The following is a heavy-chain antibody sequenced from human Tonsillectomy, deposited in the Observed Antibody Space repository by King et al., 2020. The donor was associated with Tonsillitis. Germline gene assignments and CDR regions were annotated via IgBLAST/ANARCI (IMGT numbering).Heavy chain of an antibody. V-gene: IGHV1-69*09. CDR1: GGTFSSYA. J-gene: IGHJ5*02. CDR2: IIPILDIV. D-gene: IGHD6-19*01. Sequence: VQLVQSGAEVKKPGSSVKVSCKASGGTFSSYAIGWVRQAPGQGLEWMGRIIPILDIVNYAQKFQGRVTITADKSTSTAYMELSSLRSEDTAVYYCAKRRDRSGWYGPFDPWGQGTLVTVSS. CDR3: AKRRDRSGWYGPFDP.